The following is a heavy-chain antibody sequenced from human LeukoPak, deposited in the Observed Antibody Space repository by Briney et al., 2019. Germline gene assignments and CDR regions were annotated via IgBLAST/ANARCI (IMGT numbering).Heavy chain of an antibody. CDR3: VRGVPKTSYYYYYMDV. V-gene: IGHV3-48*01. Sequence: GGSLRLSCAVSGFSLSNYSMNWVRQAPGKGLEWISYISGSGFTIHYADSVKGRFTISRDNAKNSLYLQMNSLRAEDTAVYYCVRGVPKTSYYYYYMDVWGKGTTVTVSS. CDR2: ISGSGFTI. CDR1: GFSLSNYS. D-gene: IGHD4-11*01. J-gene: IGHJ6*03.